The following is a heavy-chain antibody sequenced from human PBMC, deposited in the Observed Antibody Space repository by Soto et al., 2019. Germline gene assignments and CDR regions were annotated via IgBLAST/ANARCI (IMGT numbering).Heavy chain of an antibody. CDR3: ARSGGDYNYYYDMDV. V-gene: IGHV3-74*01. CDR2: IYSDVSTA. D-gene: IGHD2-21*02. CDR1: GFTYNTYW. J-gene: IGHJ6*02. Sequence: VSLRLSCAASGFTYNTYWMNWVRQVPGKGLMWVSRIYSDVSTARYADSVKGRFTISRDNAKNTVYLQMNSLRAEDTAVYYCARSGGDYNYYYDMDVWGQGTTVTVSS.